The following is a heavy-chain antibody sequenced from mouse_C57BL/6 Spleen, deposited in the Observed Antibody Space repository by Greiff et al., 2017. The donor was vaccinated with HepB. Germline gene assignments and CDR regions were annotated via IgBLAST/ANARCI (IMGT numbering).Heavy chain of an antibody. J-gene: IGHJ1*03. CDR1: GYAFSSYW. D-gene: IGHD1-1*01. Sequence: QVQLQQSGAELVKPGASVKISCKASGYAFSSYWMNWVKQRPGKGLEWIGQIYPGDGDTNYNGKFKGKATLTADKSSSTAYMQLSSLTSEDSADYFCARRITTVVHWYFDVWGTGTTVTVSS. V-gene: IGHV1-80*01. CDR3: ARRITTVVHWYFDV. CDR2: IYPGDGDT.